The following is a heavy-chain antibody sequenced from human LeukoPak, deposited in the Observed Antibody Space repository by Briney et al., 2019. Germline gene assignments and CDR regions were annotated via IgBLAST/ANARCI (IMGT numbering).Heavy chain of an antibody. Sequence: PSETLSLTCAVYGGSFSGYYWSWIRQPPGKGLEWVGYIYYSGSTNYNPSLKSRVTISVDTSKNQFSLKLSSVTAADTAVYYCARRDDILTGSAAFDIWGQGTMVTVSS. CDR2: IYYSGST. D-gene: IGHD3-9*01. CDR3: ARRDDILTGSAAFDI. V-gene: IGHV4-59*08. CDR1: GGSFSGYY. J-gene: IGHJ3*02.